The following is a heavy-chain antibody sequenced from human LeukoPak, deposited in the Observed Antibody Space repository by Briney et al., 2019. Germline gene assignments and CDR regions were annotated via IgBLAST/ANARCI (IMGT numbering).Heavy chain of an antibody. CDR2: INHSGST. CDR1: GGSFSGYY. V-gene: IGHV4-34*01. D-gene: IGHD6-19*01. CDR3: VRKKIAVAGTRVFDP. J-gene: IGHJ5*02. Sequence: TSEALSLTCAVYGGSFSGYYWSWIRQPPGKGLEWIGEINHSGSTNYNPSLKSRVTISVDTSKNQFSLRLSSVTAADTAVYYCVRKKIAVAGTRVFDPWGQGTLVTVSS.